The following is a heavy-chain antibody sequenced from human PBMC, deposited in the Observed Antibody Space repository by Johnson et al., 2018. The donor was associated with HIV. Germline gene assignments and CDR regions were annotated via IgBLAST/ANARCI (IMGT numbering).Heavy chain of an antibody. CDR2: IKSKTDGGTT. Sequence: EVHLVESGGGLVEPGGSLRLSCVVSAFTFGNVWMNWVRQAPGKGLEWVGRIKSKTDGGTTDYAAPVKGRFTISRDDSKNTLYLQMNSLRAEDTAVYYCARDFMYAFDIWGQGTMVTVSS. V-gene: IGHV3-15*01. CDR3: ARDFMYAFDI. CDR1: AFTFGNVW. J-gene: IGHJ3*02. D-gene: IGHD3-10*02.